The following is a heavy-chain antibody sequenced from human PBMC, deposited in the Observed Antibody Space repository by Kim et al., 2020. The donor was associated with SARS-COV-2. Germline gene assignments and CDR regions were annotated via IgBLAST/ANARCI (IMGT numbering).Heavy chain of an antibody. D-gene: IGHD3-22*01. Sequence: SVKGRFTISRDNSKNTLYLQMNSLRAEDTAVYYCAKWLDSSGYYPVSFDYWGQGTLVTVSA. CDR3: AKWLDSSGYYPVSFDY. V-gene: IGHV3-23*01. J-gene: IGHJ4*02.